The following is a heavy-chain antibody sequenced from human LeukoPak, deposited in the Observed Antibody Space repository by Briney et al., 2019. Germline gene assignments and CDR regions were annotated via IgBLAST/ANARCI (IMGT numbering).Heavy chain of an antibody. CDR3: ARLAVAGTPDDY. CDR1: GGSVTSTPYY. Sequence: PSETLSLTCTVSGGSVTSTPYYWGWIRQPPETGLEWIGSIYYSGSTDYNPSLKSRVTISVETSKNQFSLKLSSVTAADTAVYYCARLAVAGTPDDYWGQGTLVTVSS. CDR2: IYYSGST. J-gene: IGHJ4*02. V-gene: IGHV4-39*07. D-gene: IGHD6-19*01.